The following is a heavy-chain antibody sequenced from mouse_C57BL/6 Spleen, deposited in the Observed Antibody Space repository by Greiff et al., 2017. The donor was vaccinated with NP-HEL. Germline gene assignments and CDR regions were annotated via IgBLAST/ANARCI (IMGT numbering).Heavy chain of an antibody. CDR1: GYAFSSSW. CDR2: IYPGDGDT. V-gene: IGHV1-82*01. D-gene: IGHD1-1*01. J-gene: IGHJ2*01. CDR3: ATSITTVVATGDY. Sequence: VQLQQSGPELVKPGASVKISCKASGYAFSSSWMNWVKQRPGKGLEWIGRIYPGDGDTNYNGKFKGKATLTADKSSSTAYMQLSSLTSEDSAVYFCATSITTVVATGDYWGQGTTLTVSS.